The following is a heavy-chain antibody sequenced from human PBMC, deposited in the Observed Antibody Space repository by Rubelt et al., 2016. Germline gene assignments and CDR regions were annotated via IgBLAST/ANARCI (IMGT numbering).Heavy chain of an antibody. J-gene: IGHJ3*02. CDR1: GYTLTELS. CDR3: STADSSSWYDATDT. CDR2: FDGEDGET. Sequence: QVQLVQSGAEVKKPGASVKVSCKVSGYTLTELSMHWVRQAPGKGLEWMGGFDGEDGETVYAQNFQGRLSMTEDTSTDTADMELSRLTSADTAVYYCSTADSSSWYDATDTWGQGTMVTVSS. D-gene: IGHD6-13*01. V-gene: IGHV1-24*01.